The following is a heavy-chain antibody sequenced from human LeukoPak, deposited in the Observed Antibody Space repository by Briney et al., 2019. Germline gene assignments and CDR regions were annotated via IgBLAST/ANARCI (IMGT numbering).Heavy chain of an antibody. CDR1: GFTFSSYS. Sequence: GGSLRLSCAASGFTFSSYSMNWVRQAPGKGLEWVSSISSSSSYIYYADSVKGRFTISRDNAKNSLYLQMNSLRAEDTAVYYCARDGDLLEPPYWGQGTLVTVSS. D-gene: IGHD1-1*01. V-gene: IGHV3-21*01. CDR3: ARDGDLLEPPY. J-gene: IGHJ4*02. CDR2: ISSSSSYI.